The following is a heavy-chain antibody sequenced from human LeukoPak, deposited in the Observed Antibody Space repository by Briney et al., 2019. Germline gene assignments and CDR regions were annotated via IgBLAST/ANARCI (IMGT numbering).Heavy chain of an antibody. CDR1: GFTFSSYS. J-gene: IGHJ6*02. CDR3: ARDYTAPYYYYYGMDV. V-gene: IGHV3-30-3*01. Sequence: GGSLRLSWAASGFTFSSYSIHWVRQAPGKGLEGVAVISYDGSNKYYADSVKGRFTISRDNSKNTLYLQMNNLRAEDTAVHYCARDYTAPYYYYYGMDVWGQGTTVTVSS. CDR2: ISYDGSNK.